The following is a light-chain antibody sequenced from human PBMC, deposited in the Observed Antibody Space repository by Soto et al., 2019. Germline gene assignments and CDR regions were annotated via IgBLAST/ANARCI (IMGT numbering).Light chain of an antibody. V-gene: IGKV3-15*01. CDR3: QHCNNWPPT. CDR1: QSVSSN. Sequence: EIVMTQSPATLSVSPGERATLSCRASQSVSSNLAWYQQKPGQAPRLLIYGASTRATGIPVRFSGSGSGTEFTLTISSLQSEDFGVYYCQHCNNWPPTFGQGTKVEIK. CDR2: GAS. J-gene: IGKJ1*01.